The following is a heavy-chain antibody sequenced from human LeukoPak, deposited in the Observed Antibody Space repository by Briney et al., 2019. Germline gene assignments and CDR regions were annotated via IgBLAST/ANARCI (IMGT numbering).Heavy chain of an antibody. D-gene: IGHD6-13*01. Sequence: GGSLRLSCAASGFTFSNYAMSWVRQAPGKGLEWASVISGSGGSTYYADSVKGRFTISRDNSKNTLYLQMNSLRAEDTAVYYCAKEYSSSWYYFDYWGQGTLVTVSS. CDR1: GFTFSNYA. V-gene: IGHV3-23*01. CDR2: ISGSGGST. CDR3: AKEYSSSWYYFDY. J-gene: IGHJ4*02.